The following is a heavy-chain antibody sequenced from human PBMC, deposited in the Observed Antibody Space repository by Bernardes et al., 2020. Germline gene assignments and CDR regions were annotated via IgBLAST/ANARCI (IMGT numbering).Heavy chain of an antibody. Sequence: GGSLRLSCAASGFTFSSYWMSWVRQAPGKGLEWVANIKQDGSEKYYVDSVKGRFTISRDNAKNSLYLQMNSLRAEDTAVYYCARDLYYDFWSGYYDPSWGHGTLVTVSS. J-gene: IGHJ5*01. CDR2: IKQDGSEK. D-gene: IGHD3-3*01. V-gene: IGHV3-7*01. CDR1: GFTFSSYW. CDR3: ARDLYYDFWSGYYDPS.